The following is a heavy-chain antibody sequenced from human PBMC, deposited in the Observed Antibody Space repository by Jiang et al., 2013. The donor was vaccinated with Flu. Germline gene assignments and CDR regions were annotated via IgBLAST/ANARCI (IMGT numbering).Heavy chain of an antibody. V-gene: IGHV3-11*05. J-gene: IGHJ4*02. Sequence: ISRDNAKNSLYLQMNSLRGEDTAVYYCARDDDSSSWYGYWGQGTLVTVSS. D-gene: IGHD6-13*01. CDR3: ARDDDSSSWYGY.